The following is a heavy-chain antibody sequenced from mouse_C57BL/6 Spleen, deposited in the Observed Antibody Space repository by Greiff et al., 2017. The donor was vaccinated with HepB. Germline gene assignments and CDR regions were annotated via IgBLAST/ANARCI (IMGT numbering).Heavy chain of an antibody. CDR3: ARTGTNFDY. CDR2: ISSGSSTI. Sequence: EVQLVESGGGLVKPGGSLKLSCAASGFTFSDYAMHWVRQAPGKGLEWVAYISSGSSTIYYADTVKGRFTISRDNAKNTLFLQMTSLRSEDTAMYYCARTGTNFDYWGQGTTLTVSS. J-gene: IGHJ2*01. D-gene: IGHD4-1*01. V-gene: IGHV5-17*01. CDR1: GFTFSDYA.